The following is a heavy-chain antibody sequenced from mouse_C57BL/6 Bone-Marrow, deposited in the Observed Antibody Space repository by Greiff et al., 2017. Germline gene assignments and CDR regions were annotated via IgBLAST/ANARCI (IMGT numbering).Heavy chain of an antibody. Sequence: QVQLKQSGAELVRPGTSVKLSCKASGYTFTSYWMHWVKQRPGQGLEWIGVIDPSDSYTNYNQKFKGKATLTVDTSSSTAYMQLSSLTSEDSAVYYCARSATWDRFAYWGQGTLVTVSA. D-gene: IGHD4-1*01. CDR2: IDPSDSYT. CDR3: ARSATWDRFAY. J-gene: IGHJ3*01. V-gene: IGHV1-59*01. CDR1: GYTFTSYW.